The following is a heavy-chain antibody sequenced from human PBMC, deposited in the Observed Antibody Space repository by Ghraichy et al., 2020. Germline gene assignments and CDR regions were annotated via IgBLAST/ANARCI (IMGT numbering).Heavy chain of an antibody. D-gene: IGHD2-15*01. Sequence: GGSLRLSCAASGFIVSNFYMALVRQAPGKGLEWVSVIYSSGNTYHADSVKGRFTISRDNANNTLFLQMNSLRAEDTAIYYCAREAAYCSGGTCRAADTWGQGTVVSVSS. CDR1: GFIVSNFY. CDR2: IYSSGNT. V-gene: IGHV3-66*03. CDR3: AREAAYCSGGTCRAADT. J-gene: IGHJ5*02.